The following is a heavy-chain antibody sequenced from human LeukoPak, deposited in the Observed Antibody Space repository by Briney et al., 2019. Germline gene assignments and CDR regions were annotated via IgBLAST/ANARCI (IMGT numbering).Heavy chain of an antibody. CDR1: GFTFSSYS. Sequence: GGSLRLSCAASGFTFSSYSMNWVRQAPGKGLEWVSSISSSSSYIYYADSAKGRFTISRDNAKNSLYLQMNSLRAEDTAVYYCARDGVVPAALPCDYWGQGTLVTVSS. CDR2: ISSSSSYI. D-gene: IGHD2-2*01. CDR3: ARDGVVPAALPCDY. J-gene: IGHJ4*02. V-gene: IGHV3-21*01.